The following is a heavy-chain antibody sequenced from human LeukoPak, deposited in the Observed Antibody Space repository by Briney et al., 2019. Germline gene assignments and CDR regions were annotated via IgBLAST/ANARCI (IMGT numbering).Heavy chain of an antibody. Sequence: GSLRLSCAASGFTFSSYSMNWVRQAPGKGLEWVSAFSGSGGSTYYADSVKGRFTISRDNSKNTMNLQMSSLRIEDTAVYYCAKDFEVVGATPYFDLWGQGTLVTVSS. D-gene: IGHD1-26*01. V-gene: IGHV3-23*01. CDR2: FSGSGGST. CDR1: GFTFSSYS. CDR3: AKDFEVVGATPYFDL. J-gene: IGHJ4*02.